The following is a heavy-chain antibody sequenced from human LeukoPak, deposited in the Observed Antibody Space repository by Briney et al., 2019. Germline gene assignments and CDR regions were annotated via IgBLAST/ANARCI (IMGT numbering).Heavy chain of an antibody. J-gene: IGHJ4*02. Sequence: SETLSLTCTVSGDSISSGGSYWSWIRQHPGKGLEWIGYIYYSGSTYYNPSLKSRVTISVDTSKNQFSLKLSSVTAADTAVYYCASLYSSSWYPGTGYFDYWGQGTLVTVSS. CDR3: ASLYSSSWYPGTGYFDY. CDR2: IYYSGST. V-gene: IGHV4-31*03. D-gene: IGHD6-13*01. CDR1: GDSISSGGSY.